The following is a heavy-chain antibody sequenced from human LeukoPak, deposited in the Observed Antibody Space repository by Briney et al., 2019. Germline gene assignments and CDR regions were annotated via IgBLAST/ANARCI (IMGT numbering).Heavy chain of an antibody. CDR2: IYYSGGT. J-gene: IGHJ4*02. V-gene: IGHV4-59*01. CDR3: ARTYSSGWYYFDY. D-gene: IGHD6-19*01. Sequence: SETLSLTCTVSGGSINYYYWMWIRQPPGKGLEWIGYIYYSGGTHYNPSLKSRVTMLVDTSKNQFSLKLTAVTAADTAVYYCARTYSSGWYYFDYWGQGTLVTVSS. CDR1: GGSINYYY.